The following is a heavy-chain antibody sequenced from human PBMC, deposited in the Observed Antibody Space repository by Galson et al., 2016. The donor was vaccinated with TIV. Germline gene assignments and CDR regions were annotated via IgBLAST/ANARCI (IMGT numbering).Heavy chain of an antibody. Sequence: SLRLSCAASGFTFSSYAMNWVRQAPGKGLEWVSYIIESGRSTYYADSVKGRFSISRDNAKNSLYLQMSSLRAEDTAVYYCARGRGYCDTTSCYVDYWGQGTLVTVSS. CDR2: IIESGRST. V-gene: IGHV3-48*03. D-gene: IGHD2-2*01. J-gene: IGHJ4*02. CDR3: ARGRGYCDTTSCYVDY. CDR1: GFTFSSYA.